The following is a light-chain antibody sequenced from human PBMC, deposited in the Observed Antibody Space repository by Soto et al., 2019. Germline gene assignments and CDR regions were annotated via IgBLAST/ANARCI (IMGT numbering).Light chain of an antibody. J-gene: IGKJ1*01. CDR1: QSFSSW. CDR3: QQYNSYSWT. Sequence: DIQMTHSPSTLSASVVDRVTITCRASQSFSSWLAWYQQKPGKAPKPLIYDASSLQSGVPSRFSGSGSGTEFTLAISSLQPDDFATYYCQQYNSYSWTFGQGTKVDIK. V-gene: IGKV1-5*01. CDR2: DAS.